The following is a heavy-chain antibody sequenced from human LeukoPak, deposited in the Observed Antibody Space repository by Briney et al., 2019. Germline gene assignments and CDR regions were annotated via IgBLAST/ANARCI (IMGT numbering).Heavy chain of an antibody. CDR3: AKDSGLWFNYDAFDI. D-gene: IGHD3-10*01. CDR1: GFTFSNYA. J-gene: IGHJ3*02. CDR2: ISSNGGST. Sequence: PGGSLRLSCTASGFTFSNYAMHWVRQAPGKGLEYVAAISSNGGSTYYANSVKGRVTISRDNSKNTLHLQMGSLRAEDMAVYYCAKDSGLWFNYDAFDIWGQGTMVTVSS. V-gene: IGHV3-64*01.